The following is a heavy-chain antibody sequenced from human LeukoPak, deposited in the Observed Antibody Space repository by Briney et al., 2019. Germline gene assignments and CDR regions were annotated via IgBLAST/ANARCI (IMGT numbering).Heavy chain of an antibody. D-gene: IGHD1-14*01. CDR1: GGPISGGNY. CDR2: IYHNGYT. V-gene: IGHV4-31*03. J-gene: IGHJ4*02. Sequence: SQTLSLTCTVSGGPISGGNYWTWIRQHPGRGLEWIGYIYHNGYTYYNPSLKSRVSISVDTSNNQFSLNVSSVTAADTAVYYCVRENNPGFDHWGQGTLVTVSS. CDR3: VRENNPGFDH.